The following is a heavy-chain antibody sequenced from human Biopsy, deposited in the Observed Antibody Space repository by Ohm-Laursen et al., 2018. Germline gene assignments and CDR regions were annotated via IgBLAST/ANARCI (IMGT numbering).Heavy chain of an antibody. CDR1: GGTFSNYG. CDR3: ATKLTGYFHH. V-gene: IGHV1-69*06. J-gene: IGHJ1*01. D-gene: IGHD3-9*01. Sequence: SVKVSCKAPGGTFSNYGVNWVRQAPGQGLEWLGGNIPILGTGNYAQKFQDRVTVAADTSTSTATMELRSLRSDDAAVYYCATKLTGYFHHWGQGTLVSVSS. CDR2: NIPILGTG.